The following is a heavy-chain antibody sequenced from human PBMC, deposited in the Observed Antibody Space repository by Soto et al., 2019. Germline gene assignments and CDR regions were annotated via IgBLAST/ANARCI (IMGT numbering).Heavy chain of an antibody. CDR2: INHSGST. D-gene: IGHD6-19*01. Sequence: SETLSLTCAVYGGSFSGYYWSWIRHPPGKGLEWIGEINHSGSTNYNPSLKSRVTISVDTSKNQFSLKLSSVTAADTAVYYCARGASGWRTGKYYIDYWGQGTLVTVSS. CDR1: GGSFSGYY. CDR3: ARGASGWRTGKYYIDY. J-gene: IGHJ4*02. V-gene: IGHV4-34*01.